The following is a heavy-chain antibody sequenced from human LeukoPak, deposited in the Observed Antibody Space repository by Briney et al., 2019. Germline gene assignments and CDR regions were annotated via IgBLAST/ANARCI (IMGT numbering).Heavy chain of an antibody. CDR3: AKDRLAYGDFDWYFDL. J-gene: IGHJ2*01. CDR2: ISGNGGST. D-gene: IGHD4-17*01. Sequence: GGSLRLACAASGFPFSNYAMSWVRQAPGKGLEWVSTISGNGGSTYYADSVEGRFTISRDNSKNTLFLQMNSLTAEDTAVYYCAKDRLAYGDFDWYFDLWGRGTLVTVSS. V-gene: IGHV3-23*01. CDR1: GFPFSNYA.